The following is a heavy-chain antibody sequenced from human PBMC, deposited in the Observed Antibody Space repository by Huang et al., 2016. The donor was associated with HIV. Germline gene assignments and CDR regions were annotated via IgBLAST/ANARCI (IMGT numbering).Heavy chain of an antibody. CDR3: ARGRTRSSLYDSYYGLDV. Sequence: QVQLVQSGAEVKKPGSSVKVSCKASGGTFSTYAISWVRQAPGQGLAWMGGIIPILGTANYAQKFQGTVTITADEFTGTAYMELSSLRSEDTALYYCARGRTRSSLYDSYYGLDVWGQGTTVTVSS. D-gene: IGHD6-6*01. CDR2: IIPILGTA. V-gene: IGHV1-69*01. CDR1: GGTFSTYA. J-gene: IGHJ6*02.